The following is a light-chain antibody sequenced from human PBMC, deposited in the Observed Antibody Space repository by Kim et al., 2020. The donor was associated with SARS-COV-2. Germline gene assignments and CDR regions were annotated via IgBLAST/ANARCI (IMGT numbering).Light chain of an antibody. CDR2: RNN. CDR3: AAWDDSLSGDVV. Sequence: HRVPISCSGSSSNIGSNYVYWYQQLPGTAPKLLIYRNNQRPSGVPDRFSGSKSGTSASLAISGLRSEDEADYYCAAWDDSLSGDVVFGGGTQLTVL. J-gene: IGLJ2*01. V-gene: IGLV1-47*01. CDR1: SSNIGSNY.